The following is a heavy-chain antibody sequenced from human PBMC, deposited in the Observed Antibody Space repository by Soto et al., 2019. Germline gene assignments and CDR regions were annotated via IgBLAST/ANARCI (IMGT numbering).Heavy chain of an antibody. D-gene: IGHD2-15*01. CDR3: AKDSKTRHIVVVVAANPDY. V-gene: IGHV3-30*18. CDR2: ISYDGSNK. CDR1: GFTFSSYG. Sequence: QVQLVESGGGVVQPGRSLRLSCAASGFTFSSYGMHWVRQAPGKGLEWVAVISYDGSNKYYADSVKGRFTISRDNSKNTLYLQMNRLRAEDTAVYYCAKDSKTRHIVVVVAANPDYWGQGTLVTVSS. J-gene: IGHJ4*02.